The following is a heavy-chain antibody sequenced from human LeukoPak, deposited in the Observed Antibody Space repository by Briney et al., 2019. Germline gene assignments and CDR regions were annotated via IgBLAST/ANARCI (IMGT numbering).Heavy chain of an antibody. CDR3: ARDRSGWGNNWFDP. CDR1: GYTFTGYY. V-gene: IGHV1-2*02. Sequence: ASVKVSCKASGYTFTGYYMHWVRQAPGQGLEWMGWINPNSGGTNYAQKFQGRVTMTRNTSISTAYMELSSLRSEDTAVYYCARDRSGWGNNWFDPWGQGTLVTVSS. J-gene: IGHJ5*02. D-gene: IGHD6-19*01. CDR2: INPNSGGT.